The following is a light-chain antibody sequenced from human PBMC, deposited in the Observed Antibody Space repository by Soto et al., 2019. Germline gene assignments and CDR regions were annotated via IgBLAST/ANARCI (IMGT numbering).Light chain of an antibody. V-gene: IGKV1-12*01. J-gene: IGKJ4*01. CDR1: QGISSW. CDR2: AAS. Sequence: DIQMTQSPSSVSASVGDRVSITCRASQGISSWLDWYQQKPGKDPKLLIYAASSLQSGVPSRFSGSGSGTDFTLTINSLQPEDFAPYCCQHTNSFPPFGGGTKVKIK. CDR3: QHTNSFPP.